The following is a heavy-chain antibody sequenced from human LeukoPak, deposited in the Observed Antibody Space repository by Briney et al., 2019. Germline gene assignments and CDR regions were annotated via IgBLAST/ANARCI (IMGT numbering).Heavy chain of an antibody. V-gene: IGHV3-73*01. CDR1: GFTFSGSA. D-gene: IGHD6-13*01. CDR2: IRSKANSYAT. J-gene: IGHJ6*02. Sequence: PGGSLKLSCAASGFTFSGSAMHWVRQASGKGLEWVGRIRSKANSYATAYAASVKGRFTISRDDSKNTAYLQMNSLKTEDTAVYYCTRLGSLIAAAGTKHYYYYGMGVWGQGTTVTVSS. CDR3: TRLGSLIAAAGTKHYYYYGMGV.